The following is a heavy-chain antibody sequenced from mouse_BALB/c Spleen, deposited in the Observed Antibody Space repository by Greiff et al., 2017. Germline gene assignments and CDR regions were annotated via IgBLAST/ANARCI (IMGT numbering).Heavy chain of an antibody. J-gene: IGHJ3*01. CDR1: GYTFTSYW. CDR2: IYPSDSYT. Sequence: QVQLKQPGAELVRPGASVKLSCKASGYTFTSYWINWVKQRPGQGLEWIGNIYPSDSYTNYNQKFKDKATLTVDKSSSTAYMQLSSPTSEDSAVYYCTREEEGFAYWGQGTLVTVSA. V-gene: IGHV1-69*02. CDR3: TREEEGFAY.